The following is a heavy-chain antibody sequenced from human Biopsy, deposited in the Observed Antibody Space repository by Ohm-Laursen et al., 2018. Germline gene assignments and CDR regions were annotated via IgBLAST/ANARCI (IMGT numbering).Heavy chain of an antibody. V-gene: IGHV3-21*01. CDR2: ISSSSDNI. D-gene: IGHD3-10*01. J-gene: IGHJ6*02. CDR3: ARSRGSSGIATIYYYGMDV. Sequence: GSLRLSCSASRITFSRYWMNWVRQTPGKGLEWVSTISSSSDNIYYVDSVKGRFTISRDNAKNSLYLQMNSLRAEGTAVYYCARSRGSSGIATIYYYGMDVWGQGTTVTVSS. CDR1: RITFSRYW.